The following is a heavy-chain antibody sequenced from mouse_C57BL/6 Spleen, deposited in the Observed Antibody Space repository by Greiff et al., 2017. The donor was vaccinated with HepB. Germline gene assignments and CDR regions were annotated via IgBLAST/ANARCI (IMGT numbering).Heavy chain of an antibody. V-gene: IGHV5-16*01. CDR3: AREGDYYGSRGYYFDS. J-gene: IGHJ2*01. CDR1: GFTFSDYY. Sequence: EVKLQESEGGLVQPGSSMKLSCTASGFTFSDYYMAWVRQVPEKGLEWVANINYDGSSTYYLDSLKSRFIISRDNAKNILYLQMSSLKSEDTATYYCAREGDYYGSRGYYFDSWGQGTTLTVSS. D-gene: IGHD1-1*01. CDR2: INYDGSST.